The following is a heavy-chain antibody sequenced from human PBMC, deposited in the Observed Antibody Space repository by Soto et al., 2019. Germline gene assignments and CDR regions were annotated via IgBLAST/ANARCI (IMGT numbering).Heavy chain of an antibody. J-gene: IGHJ3*02. CDR2: ISWNSGSI. D-gene: IGHD6-19*01. CDR1: GFTFDDYA. V-gene: IGHV3-9*01. CDR3: AKDKALSIAVPDAFDI. Sequence: GGSLRLSCAASGFTFDDYAMHWVRQAPGKGLEWVSGISWNSGSIGYADSVKGRFTISRDNAKNSLYLQMNSLRAEDTALYYCAKDKALSIAVPDAFDIWGQGTMVTV.